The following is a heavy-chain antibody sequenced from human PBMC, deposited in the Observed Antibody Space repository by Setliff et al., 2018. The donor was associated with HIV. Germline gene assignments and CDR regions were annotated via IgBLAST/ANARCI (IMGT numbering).Heavy chain of an antibody. CDR1: GFTFSPYW. J-gene: IGHJ3*01. D-gene: IGHD1-26*01. V-gene: IGHV3-74*01. Sequence: PGGSLRLSCVASGFTFSPYWMHWVRQAPGKGLVWVSLINSDGSSTRYADSVKGRFTISRDNAKNILFLQMDSLGADDTGIYYCAKPTSGMYPRAFDLWGRGTVVTVSS. CDR3: AKPTSGMYPRAFDL. CDR2: INSDGSST.